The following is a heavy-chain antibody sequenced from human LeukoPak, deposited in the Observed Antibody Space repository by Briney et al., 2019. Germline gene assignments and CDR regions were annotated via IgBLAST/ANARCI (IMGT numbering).Heavy chain of an antibody. D-gene: IGHD3-16*02. V-gene: IGHV3-53*01. J-gene: IGHJ4*02. CDR1: GFSVSSNY. CDR2: IHGGGSA. CDR3: ARDRGLSV. Sequence: PGGSLRLSCAASGFSVSSNYMSWVRQAPGKGLEWVSGIHGGGSAYYADSVKGRFTISRDNSKNTLYLQMNSLRVEDTAVYYCARDRGLSVWGQGTLVTVSS.